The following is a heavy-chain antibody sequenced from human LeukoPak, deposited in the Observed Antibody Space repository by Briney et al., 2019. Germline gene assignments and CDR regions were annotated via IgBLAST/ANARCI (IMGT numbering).Heavy chain of an antibody. Sequence: PGGSLRLSCAGSGFTFSNYAMTWVRQAPGKGLEWVAVISYDGSNKYYADSVKGRFTISRDNSKNTLYLQMNSLRAEDTAVYYCARDHIAVAGVDWGQGTLVTVSS. J-gene: IGHJ4*02. D-gene: IGHD6-19*01. CDR2: ISYDGSNK. CDR1: GFTFSNYA. V-gene: IGHV3-30*03. CDR3: ARDHIAVAGVD.